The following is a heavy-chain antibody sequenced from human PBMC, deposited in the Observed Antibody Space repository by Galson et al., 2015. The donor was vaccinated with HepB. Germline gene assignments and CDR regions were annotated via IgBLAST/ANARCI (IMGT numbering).Heavy chain of an antibody. Sequence: SVKVSCKASGFTLSSYTIHWVRQAPGQRLEWLARINAGNGNTENSQKSQGRVTMTRDTSANSVSMELSSLTSEDTAIYYCARAATPVTYWFDPWGQGTLVTVSS. V-gene: IGHV1-3*01. D-gene: IGHD5-18*01. CDR2: INAGNGNT. CDR3: ARAATPVTYWFDP. CDR1: GFTLSSYT. J-gene: IGHJ5*02.